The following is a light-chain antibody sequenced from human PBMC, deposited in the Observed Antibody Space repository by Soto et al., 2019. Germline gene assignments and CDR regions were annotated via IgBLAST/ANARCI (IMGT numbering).Light chain of an antibody. CDR2: GAS. CDR1: QTISSW. V-gene: IGKV3-15*01. CDR3: QQYNNWPRT. Sequence: MTQSPSTLSGSVGDRVTITCRASQTISSWLAWYQQKPGQAPRLLIYGASTRATGIPARFSGSGSGTEFTLTFSSLQSEDFAVYYCQQYNNWPRTFGQGTKVDI. J-gene: IGKJ1*01.